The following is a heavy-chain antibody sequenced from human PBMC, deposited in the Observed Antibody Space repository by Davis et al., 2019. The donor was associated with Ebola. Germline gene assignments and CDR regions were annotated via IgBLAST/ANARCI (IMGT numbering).Heavy chain of an antibody. CDR2: ISYDGSNK. CDR3: VREYSGQTTGWFGWLDP. CDR1: GFTFSSYG. D-gene: IGHD3-10*01. V-gene: IGHV3-30*03. Sequence: GESLKISCAASGFTFSSYGMHWVRQAPGKGLEWVAVISYDGSNKYYADSVKGRFIISRDNAKKSLYLEMTGLRVEDTAVYYCVREYSGQTTGWFGWLDPWGQGALVTVSS. J-gene: IGHJ5*02.